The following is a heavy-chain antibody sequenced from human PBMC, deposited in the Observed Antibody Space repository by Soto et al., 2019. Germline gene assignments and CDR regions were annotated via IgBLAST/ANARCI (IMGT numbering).Heavy chain of an antibody. J-gene: IGHJ4*02. V-gene: IGHV3-48*02. CDR1: GFTFSSYS. CDR3: ARDGNDILTGYYNVGTFFDY. D-gene: IGHD3-9*01. Sequence: PGGSLRLSCAASGFTFSSYSMNWVRQAPGKGLEWVSYISSSSSTIYYADSVKGRFTISRDSAKNSLYLQMNSLRDEDTAVYYCARDGNDILTGYYNVGTFFDYWGQGTLVTVSS. CDR2: ISSSSSTI.